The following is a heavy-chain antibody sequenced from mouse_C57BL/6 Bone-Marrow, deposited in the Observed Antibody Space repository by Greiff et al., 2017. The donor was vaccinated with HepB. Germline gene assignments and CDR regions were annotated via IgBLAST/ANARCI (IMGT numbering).Heavy chain of an antibody. D-gene: IGHD1-1*01. CDR1: GFNIKDDY. Sequence: EVQLQQSGAELVRPGASVKLSCTASGFNIKDDYMHWVKQRPEQGREWIGWIDPENGDTEYASKFQGKATITADTSSNTAYLQLSSLTSEDTAVYYCTFYYYGSRGYFDVWGTGTTVTVSS. CDR3: TFYYYGSRGYFDV. V-gene: IGHV14-4*01. J-gene: IGHJ1*03. CDR2: IDPENGDT.